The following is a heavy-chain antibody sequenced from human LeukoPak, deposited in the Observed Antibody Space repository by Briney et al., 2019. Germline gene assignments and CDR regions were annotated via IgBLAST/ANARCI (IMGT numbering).Heavy chain of an antibody. V-gene: IGHV4-39*07. D-gene: IGHD2-2*01. J-gene: IGHJ6*04. CDR2: IYYSGST. Sequence: SETLSLTCTVSGGSISSYYWGWIRQPPGKGLEWIGSIYYSGSTYYNPSLKSRVTISVDTSKNQFSLKLSSVTAADTAVYYCARGSERLSRKMDVWGKGTTVTVSS. CDR3: ARGSERLSRKMDV. CDR1: GGSISSYY.